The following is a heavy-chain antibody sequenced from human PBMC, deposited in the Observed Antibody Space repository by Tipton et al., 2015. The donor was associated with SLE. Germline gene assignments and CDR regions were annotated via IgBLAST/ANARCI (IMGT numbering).Heavy chain of an antibody. CDR2: MFYTGSA. V-gene: IGHV4-59*01. Sequence: GLVKPSETLSLTCTLSGGSFSGYHWSWIRQPPGEGLECIGYMFYTGSANYNPPLKSRVTISVDTSKNQFSLNLGSVTAADTAVYYCARVVPIGHTYGYPEYWGQGTLVTVSS. CDR1: GGSFSGYH. D-gene: IGHD5-18*01. J-gene: IGHJ4*02. CDR3: ARVVPIGHTYGYPEY.